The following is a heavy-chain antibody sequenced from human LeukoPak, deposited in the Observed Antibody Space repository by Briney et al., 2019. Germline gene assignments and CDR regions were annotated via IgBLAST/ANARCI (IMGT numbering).Heavy chain of an antibody. V-gene: IGHV4-34*01. CDR3: AREGDCGGDCYSRFFY. J-gene: IGHJ4*02. Sequence: PSETLSLTWAVYGGSFSGYYWGWIRQPPGKGLEWIGEINHSGSTNYNPSLKSRVTISVDTSKNQFSLKLSSVTAADTAVYYCAREGDCGGDCYSRFFYWGQGTLVTVSS. CDR2: INHSGST. CDR1: GGSFSGYY. D-gene: IGHD2-21*02.